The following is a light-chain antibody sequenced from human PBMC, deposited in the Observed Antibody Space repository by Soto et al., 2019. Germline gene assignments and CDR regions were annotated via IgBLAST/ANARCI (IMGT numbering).Light chain of an antibody. J-gene: IGKJ1*01. CDR1: QTLSSD. CDR2: GAS. Sequence: IVLTQSPATLSVSPGETATLSCRASQTLSSDLVWYQQKPGQAPTLLVYGASARASGVPARFSGSGSGTEVTLTMSGLQSEDFGIYYCQQYKNWPRTFGQGTKVEIK. CDR3: QQYKNWPRT. V-gene: IGKV3-15*01.